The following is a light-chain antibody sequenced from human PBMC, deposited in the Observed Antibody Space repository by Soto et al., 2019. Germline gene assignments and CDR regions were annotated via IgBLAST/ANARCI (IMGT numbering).Light chain of an antibody. V-gene: IGLV1-40*01. Sequence: QSVLTQPPSVSGAPGQRVTISCTGSSSNIGAGYNVHWYQQLPGTAPKLLIFGNSNRPSGVPDRFSGSKSGTSASLAITGRQAEEEDDDYCQSYDSSLSGWVFGGGTKLTVL. CDR3: QSYDSSLSGWV. CDR1: SSNIGAGYN. CDR2: GNS. J-gene: IGLJ3*02.